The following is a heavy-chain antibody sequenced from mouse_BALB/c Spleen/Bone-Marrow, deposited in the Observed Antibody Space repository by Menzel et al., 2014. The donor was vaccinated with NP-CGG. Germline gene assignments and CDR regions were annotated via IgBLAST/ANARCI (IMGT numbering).Heavy chain of an antibody. CDR3: ARGYGNLAY. Sequence: EVKLMESGPGLVKPSQSLSLTCAVTGYSITSGYYCNWIRQLPGNKLEWMGYISYDGSNNQNPSLKNRISITRDTSKNQFFLRLNSVTTEDTATYYCARGYGNLAYWGQGTLVTVSA. CDR1: GYSITSGYY. CDR2: ISYDGSN. J-gene: IGHJ3*01. D-gene: IGHD2-10*02. V-gene: IGHV3-6*02.